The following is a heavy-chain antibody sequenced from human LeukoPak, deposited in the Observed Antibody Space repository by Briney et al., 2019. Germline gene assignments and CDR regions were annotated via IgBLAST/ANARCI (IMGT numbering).Heavy chain of an antibody. J-gene: IGHJ6*03. V-gene: IGHV3-48*03. Sequence: GGSLRLSCAASGFTFSSYEMNWVRQAPGKGLGWVSYISSSGSTIYYADSVKGRFTISRDNAKNSLYLQMNSLRAEDTAVYYCARRGVYYYDSSQSGPQYYYYMDVWGKGTTVTISS. CDR1: GFTFSSYE. CDR3: ARRGVYYYDSSQSGPQYYYYMDV. CDR2: ISSSGSTI. D-gene: IGHD3-22*01.